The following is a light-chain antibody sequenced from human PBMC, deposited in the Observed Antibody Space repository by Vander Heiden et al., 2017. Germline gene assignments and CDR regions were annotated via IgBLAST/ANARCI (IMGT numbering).Light chain of an antibody. V-gene: IGLV2-11*01. CDR2: DVS. Sequence: QSALTQPRSVSASPGPSVTSSCTGTSSDDGGYNYVHWYQQHPGKAPELMIYDVSKRPSGVPERFSGSKSGNTASLTISGLQAEDEADYYCCSDAGSYTVFGGGTKLTVL. J-gene: IGLJ3*02. CDR1: SSDDGGYNY. CDR3: CSDAGSYTV.